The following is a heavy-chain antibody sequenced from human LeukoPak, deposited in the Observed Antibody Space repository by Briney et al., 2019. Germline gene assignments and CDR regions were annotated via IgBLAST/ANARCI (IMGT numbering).Heavy chain of an antibody. J-gene: IGHJ5*02. CDR3: ANLLNYYDSSP. CDR2: ISGSGGTT. V-gene: IGHV3-23*01. CDR1: GFTFSSYA. Sequence: QSGGSLRLSCAASGFTFSSYAMSWVRQAPGKGLEWVSAISGSGGTTYYADSVKGRFTISRDNSKNTLYLQMNSLRAEDTAVYYCANLLNYYDSSPWGQGTLVTVSS. D-gene: IGHD3-22*01.